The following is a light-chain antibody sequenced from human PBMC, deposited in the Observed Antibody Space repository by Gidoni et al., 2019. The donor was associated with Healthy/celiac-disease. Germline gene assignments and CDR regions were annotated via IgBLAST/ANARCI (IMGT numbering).Light chain of an antibody. CDR1: QSLVYSDGNTY. V-gene: IGKV2-30*01. Sequence: DVVMTQSPLSLPVTLGQPASISCSSSQSLVYSDGNTYLNWCQQRPGQSPRRLIYKVSNRDAWVLDRVSGSGSGTDFTMKISRVEAEDVGVYYCMQGTHWPPWTFGQGTKVEIK. J-gene: IGKJ1*01. CDR2: KVS. CDR3: MQGTHWPPWT.